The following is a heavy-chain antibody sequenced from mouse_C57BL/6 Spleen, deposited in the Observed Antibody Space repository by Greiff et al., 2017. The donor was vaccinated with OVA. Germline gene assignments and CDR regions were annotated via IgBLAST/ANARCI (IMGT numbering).Heavy chain of an antibody. Sequence: VQLKQSGAELMKPGASVKLSCKATGYTFTGYWIEWVKQRPGHGLEWIGEILPGSGSTNYNEKFKGKATFTADTSSNTAYMQLSSLTTEDSAIYYCARRGYYYGSSFYFDYWGQGTTLTVSS. CDR1: GYTFTGYW. V-gene: IGHV1-9*01. D-gene: IGHD1-1*01. J-gene: IGHJ2*01. CDR3: ARRGYYYGSSFYFDY. CDR2: ILPGSGST.